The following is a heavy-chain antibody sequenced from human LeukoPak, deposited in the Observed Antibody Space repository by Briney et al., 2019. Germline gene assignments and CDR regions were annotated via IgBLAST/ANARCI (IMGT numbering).Heavy chain of an antibody. CDR3: AKDLLRNTAMVTGYYYYYYMDV. D-gene: IGHD5-18*01. J-gene: IGHJ6*03. CDR1: GFTFSSDA. V-gene: IGHV3-23*01. CDR2: ISGSGGST. Sequence: GGSLRLSCAASGFTFSSDAMSWVRQAPGKGLEWVSAISGSGGSTYYADSVKGRFTISRDNSKNKLYLQLNSLRAEDTAVYYCAKDLLRNTAMVTGYYYYYYMDVWGKGTTVTVSS.